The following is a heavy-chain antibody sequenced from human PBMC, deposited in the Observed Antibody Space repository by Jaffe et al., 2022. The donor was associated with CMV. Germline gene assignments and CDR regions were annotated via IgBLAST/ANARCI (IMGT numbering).Heavy chain of an antibody. CDR1: GGSLGSYY. Sequence: QVQLQESGPGLVKPSESLSLTCTISGGSLGSYYWSWIRQPAGKGLEWIGRIHASGSTNYNPSLKSRVTMSVDTSRNHFSLRLTSVTAADTAIYYCARDLLGCSGGTCLPWGQGTLVTVS. CDR3: ARDLLGCSGGTCLP. D-gene: IGHD2-15*01. J-gene: IGHJ5*02. V-gene: IGHV4-4*07. CDR2: IHASGST.